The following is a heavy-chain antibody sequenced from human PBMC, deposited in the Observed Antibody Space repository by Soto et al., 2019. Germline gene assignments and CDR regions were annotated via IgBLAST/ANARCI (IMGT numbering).Heavy chain of an antibody. Sequence: GSLRLSCVTSGFNFSRNTMNWVRQAPGKGLEWVASITSSGSYVYYADSVKGRFSASRDNAKNSLSLQMDSLRPDDTAIYFCVKEEGIKAMHVCGPGTTVTVSS. J-gene: IGHJ6*02. D-gene: IGHD3-3*02. V-gene: IGHV3-21*01. CDR2: ITSSGSYV. CDR3: VKEEGIKAMHV. CDR1: GFNFSRNT.